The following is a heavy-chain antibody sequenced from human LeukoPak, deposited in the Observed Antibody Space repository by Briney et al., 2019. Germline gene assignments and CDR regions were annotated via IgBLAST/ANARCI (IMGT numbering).Heavy chain of an antibody. J-gene: IGHJ5*02. D-gene: IGHD6-19*01. V-gene: IGHV4-34*01. CDR3: ASGGSGNWFDP. CDR2: INHSGSA. CDR1: GGSFSGYY. Sequence: SETLSLTCAVYGGSFSGYYWSWIRQPPGKGLEWIGEINHSGSANYNPSLKSRVTISVDTSRNQFSLKLSSVTAADTAVYYCASGGSGNWFDPWGQGTLVTVSS.